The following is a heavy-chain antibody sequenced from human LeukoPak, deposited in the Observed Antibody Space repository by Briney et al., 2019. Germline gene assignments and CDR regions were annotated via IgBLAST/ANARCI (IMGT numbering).Heavy chain of an antibody. CDR1: GFTFSSYW. J-gene: IGHJ4*02. Sequence: PGGSLRLSCAASGFTFSSYWMSWVRQAPGKGLEWVANIKQDGSEKYYVDSVKGRFIISRDNAKNSLYLQMNSLRAEDTAVYYCARGYPTLDGLFDYWGQGTLVTVSS. CDR3: ARGYPTLDGLFDY. D-gene: IGHD4-23*01. CDR2: IKQDGSEK. V-gene: IGHV3-7*01.